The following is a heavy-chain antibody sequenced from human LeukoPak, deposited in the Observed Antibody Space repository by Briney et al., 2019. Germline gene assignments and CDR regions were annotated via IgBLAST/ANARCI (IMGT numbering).Heavy chain of an antibody. V-gene: IGHV3-30*02. Sequence: GGSLRLSCAASGFTFSSYGMHWVRQAPGKGLEWVAFIRYDGSNKYYADSVKGRFTISRDNSKNTLYLQMNSLRAEYTAVYYCXXDAXELXSYWYWGQGTLVTVSS. CDR3: XXDAXELXSYWY. J-gene: IGHJ4*02. D-gene: IGHD3-16*02. CDR2: IRYDGSNK. CDR1: GFTFSSYG.